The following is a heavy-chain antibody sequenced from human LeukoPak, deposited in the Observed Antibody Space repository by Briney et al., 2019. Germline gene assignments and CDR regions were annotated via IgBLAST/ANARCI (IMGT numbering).Heavy chain of an antibody. CDR2: IIPIFGTA. CDR3: ARIAARDYYYYYYMDV. D-gene: IGHD6-6*01. Sequence: GVSVKVSCKASGGTFSSYAISWVRQAPGQGLEWMGGIIPIFGTANYAQKFQGRVTITTDESTSTAYMELSSLRSEDTAVYYCARIAARDYYYYYYMDVWGKGTTVTDSS. J-gene: IGHJ6*03. V-gene: IGHV1-69*05. CDR1: GGTFSSYA.